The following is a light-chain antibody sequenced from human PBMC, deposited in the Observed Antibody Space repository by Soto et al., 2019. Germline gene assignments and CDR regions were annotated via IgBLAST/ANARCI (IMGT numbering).Light chain of an antibody. J-gene: IGKJ4*01. V-gene: IGKV3-20*01. CDR3: QQYGSSPLT. CDR1: QSVSNNY. CDR2: GAS. Sequence: EIVLTQSPGTLSLSPGERATLSCRASQSVSNNYLAWYQQKPGQAPRLLISGASSRATGIPDRFNGSGSGTDFTLTISRLEPEDSAVYCCQQYGSSPLTFGGGTKVEIK.